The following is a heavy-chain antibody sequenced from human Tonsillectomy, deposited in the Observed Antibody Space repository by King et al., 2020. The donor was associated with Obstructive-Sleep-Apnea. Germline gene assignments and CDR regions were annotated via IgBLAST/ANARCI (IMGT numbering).Heavy chain of an antibody. CDR2: INTKTGNP. Sequence: VQLVESGSELKKPGASVKVSCKASGYMFRNYAMNWVRQAPGQGLEWLGWINTKTGNPTYAQGFTGRFVFSLDTSVSTAYLQIFSLKAEDNAVYYCARGSGSGTNLVHLWGQGTMVIVSS. CDR1: GYMFRNYA. J-gene: IGHJ3*01. CDR3: ARGSGSGTNLVHL. V-gene: IGHV7-4-1*01. D-gene: IGHD3-10*01.